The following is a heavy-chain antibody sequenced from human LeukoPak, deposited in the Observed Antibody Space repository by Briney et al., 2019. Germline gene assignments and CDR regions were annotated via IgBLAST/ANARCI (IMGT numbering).Heavy chain of an antibody. D-gene: IGHD3-10*01. J-gene: IGHJ5*02. CDR3: VRDCPHYGNTHLFDP. CDR2: IKQDGSEK. V-gene: IGHV3-7*01. Sequence: SGGSLRLSCAASGFSFSIYWMSWVRQAPGKGLQWVANIKQDGSEKYYVDSVKGRFTISRDNAKNSLYLQMNGLRAEDTAVYYCVRDCPHYGNTHLFDPWGQGTLVTVSS. CDR1: GFSFSIYW.